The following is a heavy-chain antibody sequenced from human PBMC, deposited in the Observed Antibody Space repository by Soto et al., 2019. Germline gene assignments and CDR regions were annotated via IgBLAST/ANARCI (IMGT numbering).Heavy chain of an antibody. CDR2: IWYDGSNK. D-gene: IGHD4-4*01. CDR1: GFTFSSYG. Sequence: GGSLRLSCAASGFTFSSYGIHWVRQAPGKGLEWVAVIWYDGSNKYYADSVKGRFTISRDNSKNTLYLQMNSLRAEDTAVYYCAKPSQPYSAPYYFDYWGQGTLVTVSS. V-gene: IGHV3-33*06. J-gene: IGHJ4*02. CDR3: AKPSQPYSAPYYFDY.